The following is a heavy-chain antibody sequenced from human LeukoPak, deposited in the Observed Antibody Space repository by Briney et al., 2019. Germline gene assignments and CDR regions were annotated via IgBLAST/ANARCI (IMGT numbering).Heavy chain of an antibody. CDR1: GFSVSSNY. CDR3: TKPCWHDSGWFDC. V-gene: IGHV3-23*01. Sequence: GGSLRLSCAASGFSVSSNYMTWVRQAPGKGLEWVSTITNSGGSTYYADSVKGRFTVSRDNSKNTLYLHMNSLRVDDTAVYYCTKPCWHDSGWFDCWGQGTLVTVSS. D-gene: IGHD6-19*01. CDR2: ITNSGGST. J-gene: IGHJ4*02.